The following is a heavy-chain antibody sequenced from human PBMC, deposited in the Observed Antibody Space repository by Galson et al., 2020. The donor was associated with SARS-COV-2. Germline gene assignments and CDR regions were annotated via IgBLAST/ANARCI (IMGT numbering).Heavy chain of an antibody. D-gene: IGHD6-19*01. CDR1: GFTFSSYS. J-gene: IGHJ4*02. CDR2: ISSSSSYI. V-gene: IGHV3-21*01. CDR3: ARGLYSSGWYGKRYYFDY. Sequence: KIGESLKISCAASGFTFSSYSMNWVRQAPGKGLEWVSSISSSSSYIYYADSVKGRFTISRENAKNSLYLQMNSLRAEDTAVYYCARGLYSSGWYGKRYYFDYWGQGAVVTVSS.